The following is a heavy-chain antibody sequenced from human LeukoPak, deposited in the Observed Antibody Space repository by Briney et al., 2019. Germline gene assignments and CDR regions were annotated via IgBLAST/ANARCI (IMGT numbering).Heavy chain of an antibody. CDR3: ARRSLTTGGHAFDV. V-gene: IGHV3-11*01. CDR2: MSGSGI. J-gene: IGHJ3*01. CDR1: GFTFSDHN. Sequence: PGASPRLSCAATGFTFSDHNMGWMRQAPGKGLEWTSYMSGSGIYYADSVKGRFTISRDNAKNSLYLQMSSLRAEDSAVYFCARRSLTTGGHAFDVWGQGTLVTVSS. D-gene: IGHD1-1*01.